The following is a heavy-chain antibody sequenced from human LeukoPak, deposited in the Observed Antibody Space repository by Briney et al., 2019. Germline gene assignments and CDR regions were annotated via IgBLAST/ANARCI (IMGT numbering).Heavy chain of an antibody. V-gene: IGHV5-51*01. CDR2: IYPGDSDT. Sequence: GESLKISCKGSGYSFTSYWIGWVRQMPGKGLEWMGIIYPGDSDTRYSPSFQGQVTISADKSISTAYLQWSSLKASDTAMYYCARWYYDTLTGTRGPLDYWGQGTLVTVSS. CDR1: GYSFTSYW. CDR3: ARWYYDTLTGTRGPLDY. J-gene: IGHJ4*02. D-gene: IGHD3-9*01.